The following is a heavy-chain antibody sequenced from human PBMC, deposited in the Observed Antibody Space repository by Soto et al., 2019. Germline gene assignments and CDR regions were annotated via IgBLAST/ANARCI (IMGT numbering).Heavy chain of an antibody. CDR1: GFTFSSYE. CDR3: ARDGPKNDYSKGYYYYYGMDV. D-gene: IGHD4-4*01. CDR2: ISSSSSSYI. J-gene: IGHJ6*02. V-gene: IGHV3-21*01. Sequence: GGSLRLSCAASGFTFSSYEMNWFRQAPGKGLEWVSSISSSSSSYIYYADSVKGRFTISRDNAKNSLYLQMNSLRAEDTAVYYCARDGPKNDYSKGYYYYYGMDVWGQGTTVTV.